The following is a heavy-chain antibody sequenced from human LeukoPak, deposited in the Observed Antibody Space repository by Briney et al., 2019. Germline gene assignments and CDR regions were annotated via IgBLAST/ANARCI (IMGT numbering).Heavy chain of an antibody. CDR3: AREGSSRSFDY. D-gene: IGHD6-13*01. CDR2: TSYDGSNK. V-gene: IGHV3-30*01. Sequence: GGSLTLSCAASGFTFSSYDMHWVRQAPGKGLEWVAITSYDGSNKNYVDSVKARFTISRDNSKNTLYLQMNSLRTEDTAVYFCAREGSSRSFDYWGQGTLVTVSS. J-gene: IGHJ4*02. CDR1: GFTFSSYD.